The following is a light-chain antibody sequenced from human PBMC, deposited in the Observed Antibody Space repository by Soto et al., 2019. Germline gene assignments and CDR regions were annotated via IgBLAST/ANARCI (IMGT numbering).Light chain of an antibody. J-gene: IGKJ1*01. Sequence: QMTQSPSTLSASVGDRVTITCRASQTFGRWLAWFQQKPGKAPKLLIYEASNLQSGVPSRFSGSGSGTKFTLTISSLQPDDFATYYCQQYNSYLWPFGQGTKVDIK. CDR2: EAS. V-gene: IGKV1-5*03. CDR3: QQYNSYLWP. CDR1: QTFGRW.